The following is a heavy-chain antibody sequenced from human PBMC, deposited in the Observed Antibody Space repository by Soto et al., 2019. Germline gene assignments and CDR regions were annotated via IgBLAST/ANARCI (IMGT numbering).Heavy chain of an antibody. J-gene: IGHJ4*02. V-gene: IGHV3-15*01. CDR2: IKSKTDGGTT. D-gene: IGHD3-22*01. CDR3: TTVIVVITPNFDY. Sequence: GGSLRLSCAASGFTFSNAWMSWVRQAPGKGLEWVGRIKSKTDGGTTDYAAPVKGRFTISRDDSKNTLYLQMNSLKTEDTAVSYWTTVIVVITPNFDYWGQGTLVTVYS. CDR1: GFTFSNAW.